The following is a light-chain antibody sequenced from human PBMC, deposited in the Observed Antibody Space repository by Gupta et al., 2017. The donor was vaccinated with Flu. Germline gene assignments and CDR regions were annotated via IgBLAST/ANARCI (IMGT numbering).Light chain of an antibody. J-gene: IGLJ1*01. Sequence: QSVVTQPPSASGTPGQRVTVSCPGSSSNLGTNPVNWYQQLPGTAPKLLIHDNSQRPSGVPDRFSGSKSGTSASLAISGLQFEDEADYYCAAWDDSLDDYVFGTGTKITVL. CDR1: SSNLGTNP. V-gene: IGLV1-44*01. CDR3: AAWDDSLDDYV. CDR2: DNS.